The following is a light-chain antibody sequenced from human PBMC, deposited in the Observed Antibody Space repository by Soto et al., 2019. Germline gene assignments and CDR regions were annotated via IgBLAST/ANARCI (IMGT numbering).Light chain of an antibody. CDR3: QVWDSSSDHPGV. V-gene: IGLV3-21*02. CDR2: DDI. Sequence: SYELTQPPSVSVAPGQTARITCGGNNIGSKSVHWYQQKPGQAPVLVVYDDIDRPSGIPERFSGSNSGNTATLTISRVEAGDEADYYCQVWDSSSDHPGVFGTGTKLTVL. CDR1: NIGSKS. J-gene: IGLJ1*01.